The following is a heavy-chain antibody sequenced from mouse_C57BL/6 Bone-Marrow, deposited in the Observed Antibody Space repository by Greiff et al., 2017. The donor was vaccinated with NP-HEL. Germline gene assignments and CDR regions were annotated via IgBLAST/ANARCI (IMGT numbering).Heavy chain of an antibody. CDR3: ARGRQLTWFAY. V-gene: IGHV1-26*01. CDR2: INPNNGGT. Sequence: EVQLQQSGPELVKPGASVKISCKASGYTFTDYYMNWVKQSHGKSLEWIGDINPNNGGTSYNQKFKGKATLTVDKSSSTAYMELRSLTSEDSAVYYCARGRQLTWFAYWGQGTLVTVSA. CDR1: GYTFTDYY. J-gene: IGHJ3*01. D-gene: IGHD3-2*02.